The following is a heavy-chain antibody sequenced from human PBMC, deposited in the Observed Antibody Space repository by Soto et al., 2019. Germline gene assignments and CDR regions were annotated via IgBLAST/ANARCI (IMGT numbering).Heavy chain of an antibody. Sequence: GESLKISCKGSGYSFTNYWIGWVRQMPGKGLEWMGMIYPGDSDTRYSPSFQGQVTISVDKSISTAHVQWSSLKASDTAMYYCARRFYSSQMDAFDIWGQGTMVTVSS. J-gene: IGHJ3*02. CDR2: IYPGDSDT. CDR1: GYSFTNYW. D-gene: IGHD3-22*01. V-gene: IGHV5-51*01. CDR3: ARRFYSSQMDAFDI.